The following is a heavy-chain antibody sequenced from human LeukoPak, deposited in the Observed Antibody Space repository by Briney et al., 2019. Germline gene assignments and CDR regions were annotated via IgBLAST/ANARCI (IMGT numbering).Heavy chain of an antibody. Sequence: GGSLRLSCAASGYTFNPYWMHWVRQAPGKGLVWVSRIKFDGSSTTYADSEKGRFTISRDNAKNTLYLQMNSLRAEDTAVYYCARGAEGHNYGEFDRWGQGTLVTVSS. CDR3: ARGAEGHNYGEFDR. CDR1: GYTFNPYW. D-gene: IGHD5-18*01. J-gene: IGHJ5*02. V-gene: IGHV3-74*01. CDR2: IKFDGSST.